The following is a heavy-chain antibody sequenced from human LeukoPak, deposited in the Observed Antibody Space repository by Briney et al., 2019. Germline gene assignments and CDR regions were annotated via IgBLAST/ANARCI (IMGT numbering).Heavy chain of an antibody. CDR2: ISGSGVST. J-gene: IGHJ4*02. CDR3: AKAIRQNRDLYDY. D-gene: IGHD1-14*01. Sequence: PGGSLRLSCAASGFTFSTYAMTWVRQAPGKGLEWVSGISGSGVSTYYADSVKGRFTISRDNSKNTLYLQMNSLRAEDTALYYCAKAIRQNRDLYDYWGQGTLVTVSS. V-gene: IGHV3-23*01. CDR1: GFTFSTYA.